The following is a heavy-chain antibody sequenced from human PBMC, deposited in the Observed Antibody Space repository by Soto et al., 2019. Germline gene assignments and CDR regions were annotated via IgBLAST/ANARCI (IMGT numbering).Heavy chain of an antibody. Sequence: PSETLSLTCTVSGGSISSYYWSWIRQPPGKGLEWIGYIYYSGSTNYNPSLKSRVTISVDTSKNQFSLKLSSVTAADTAVYYCARDYSSSWYGMGPNWFDPWGQGTLVTVSP. J-gene: IGHJ5*02. D-gene: IGHD6-13*01. CDR3: ARDYSSSWYGMGPNWFDP. CDR1: GGSISSYY. CDR2: IYYSGST. V-gene: IGHV4-59*01.